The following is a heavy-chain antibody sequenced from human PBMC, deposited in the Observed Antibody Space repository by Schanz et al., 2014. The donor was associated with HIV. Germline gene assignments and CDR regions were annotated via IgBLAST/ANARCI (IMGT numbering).Heavy chain of an antibody. CDR3: ARDREKQWLVRGPDY. V-gene: IGHV3-23*01. CDR1: GFTFSSYA. J-gene: IGHJ4*02. Sequence: EVQLLESGGGLVQPGGSLRLSCAASGFTFSSYAMNWVRQPPGKGLEWVSLIGSGGGRTYYADSVKGRFTISRDNANNSLFLQMNSLTAEDTAVYYCARDREKQWLVRGPDYWGQGTLVTVSS. D-gene: IGHD6-19*01. CDR2: IGSGGGRT.